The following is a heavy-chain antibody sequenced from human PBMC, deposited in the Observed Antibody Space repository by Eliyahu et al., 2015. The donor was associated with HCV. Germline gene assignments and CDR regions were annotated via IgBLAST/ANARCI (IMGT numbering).Heavy chain of an antibody. V-gene: IGHV4-59*01. J-gene: IGHJ5*02. CDR2: XHYXGST. D-gene: IGHD6-19*01. CDR1: GGSIXTYY. Sequence: QVQLQESGPGLVKPSETLSLTCTVSGGSIXTYYWSWIRXPPGRGLEWIGYXHYXGSTNYNPSLKXRVTISLDTSKNQFSLKLTSVTAADTAVYYCASGGGGIAVAGTGGWFDPWGQGTLVTVSS. CDR3: ASGGGGIAVAGTGGWFDP.